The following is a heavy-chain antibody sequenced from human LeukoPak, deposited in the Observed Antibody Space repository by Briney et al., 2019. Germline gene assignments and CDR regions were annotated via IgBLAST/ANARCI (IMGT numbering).Heavy chain of an antibody. J-gene: IGHJ4*02. D-gene: IGHD3-9*01. CDR1: GFTFSSYA. V-gene: IGHV3-23*01. CDR2: ISGSGGST. CDR3: AKDRGPVLRYFDWLLAVFDY. Sequence: GSLRLSCAASGFTFSSYAMSWVRQAPGKGLEWVSAISGSGGSTYYADSVKGRFTISRDNSKNTLYLQMNSLRAEDTAVYYCAKDRGPVLRYFDWLLAVFDYWGQGTLVTVSS.